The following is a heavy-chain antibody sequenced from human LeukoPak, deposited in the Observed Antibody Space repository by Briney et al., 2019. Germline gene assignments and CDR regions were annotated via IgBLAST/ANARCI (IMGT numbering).Heavy chain of an antibody. CDR3: AKGLNGNWFDP. Sequence: GGSLRLSCAASGFTFITYGMHWVRQAPGKGLEWVATISSDGSAKYYADSVQGRFTISRDNSKNTLDLQMNSLRLDDTAVYYCAKGLNGNWFDPWGQGTLVIVSS. CDR2: ISSDGSAK. J-gene: IGHJ5*02. CDR1: GFTFITYG. V-gene: IGHV3-30*18.